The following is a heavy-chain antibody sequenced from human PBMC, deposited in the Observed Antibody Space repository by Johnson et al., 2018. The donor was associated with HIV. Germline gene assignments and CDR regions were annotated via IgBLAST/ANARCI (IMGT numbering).Heavy chain of an antibody. J-gene: IGHJ3*02. CDR2: IRWNSGSI. CDR3: AKERGQYYYQPDAFDI. Sequence: VQLVESGGGLVQPGGSLRLSCGASGFSVSNNYMNWVRQAPGKGLEWVSGIRWNSGSIGYADSVKGRFTISRDNAKNSLYLQMNSLRAEDTALYYCAKERGQYYYQPDAFDIWGQGTVVIVSS. D-gene: IGHD3-10*01. CDR1: GFSVSNNY. V-gene: IGHV3-9*01.